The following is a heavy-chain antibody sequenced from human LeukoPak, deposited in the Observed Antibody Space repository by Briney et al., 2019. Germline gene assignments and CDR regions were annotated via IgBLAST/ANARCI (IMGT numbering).Heavy chain of an antibody. Sequence: ASVTVSCTASGYTFTSYYILWVRQAPGQGLEWMGFINPSGGSTSYPQMFQGRVTITADESTSTAYMELSSLRSEDTAVYYCATPPYDSSGYQRGNYYFDYWGQGTLVTVSS. J-gene: IGHJ4*02. CDR2: INPSGGST. D-gene: IGHD3-22*01. CDR3: ATPPYDSSGYQRGNYYFDY. CDR1: GYTFTSYY. V-gene: IGHV1-46*01.